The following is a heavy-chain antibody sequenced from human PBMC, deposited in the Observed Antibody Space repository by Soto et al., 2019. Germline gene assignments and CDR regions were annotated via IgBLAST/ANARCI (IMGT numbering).Heavy chain of an antibody. Sequence: GASVKVSCKASGGTFSSYAISWVRQAPGQGLEWMGGIIPIFGTANYAQKFQGRVTITADKSTSTAYMELSSLRSEDTAVYYCAIPMTDRGGNRHFDYWGQGTLVTVSS. CDR3: AIPMTDRGGNRHFDY. CDR1: GGTFSSYA. CDR2: IIPIFGTA. V-gene: IGHV1-69*06. D-gene: IGHD2-15*01. J-gene: IGHJ4*02.